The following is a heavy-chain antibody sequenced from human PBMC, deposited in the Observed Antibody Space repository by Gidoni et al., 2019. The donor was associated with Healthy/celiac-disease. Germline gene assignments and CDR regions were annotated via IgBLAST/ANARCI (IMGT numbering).Heavy chain of an antibody. D-gene: IGHD2-15*01. CDR2: IYYSGST. CDR3: ARQPGYCSGGSCPYYFDY. V-gene: IGHV4-39*01. CDR1: GGSISSSSYY. J-gene: IGHJ4*02. Sequence: QLQLQEPGPGLVKPSETLSLTCTVSGGSISSSSYYWGWIRQPPGKGLEWIGSIYYSGSTYYHPSLKSRVTISVDTSKNQFSLKLSSVTAADTAVYYCARQPGYCSGGSCPYYFDYWGQGTLVTVSS.